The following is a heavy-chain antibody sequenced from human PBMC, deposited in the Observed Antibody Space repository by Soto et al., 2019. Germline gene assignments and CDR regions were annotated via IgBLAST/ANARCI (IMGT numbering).Heavy chain of an antibody. Sequence: QVQLVESGGGVVQPGRSLRLSCAASGFSFSSYTMHWVRQAPGKGLEWVAVISSDGIMKYYADSVKGRFIISRDNSKNTLYVQINSLRPEDTAVYYCPRASGYDVYLAYWGQGTLVTVSS. J-gene: IGHJ4*02. CDR2: ISSDGIMK. D-gene: IGHD5-12*01. V-gene: IGHV3-30-3*01. CDR1: GFSFSSYT. CDR3: PRASGYDVYLAY.